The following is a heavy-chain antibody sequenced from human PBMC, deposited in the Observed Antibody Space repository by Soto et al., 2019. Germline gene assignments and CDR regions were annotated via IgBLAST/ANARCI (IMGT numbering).Heavy chain of an antibody. CDR3: ARGYCTRTSCHDYDN. V-gene: IGHV1-24*01. D-gene: IGHD2-2*01. Sequence: QVQLVQSGAEVKKPGASVKVSCKVSGYTLSELAIQWVRQSPGKGLERMGGFDPEDGETFYAQKFQGRVTMTEDKSTDTAYMELRSLRSEDTAVYYCARGYCTRTSCHDYDNWGQGTLVAVSS. CDR1: GYTLSELA. J-gene: IGHJ4*02. CDR2: FDPEDGET.